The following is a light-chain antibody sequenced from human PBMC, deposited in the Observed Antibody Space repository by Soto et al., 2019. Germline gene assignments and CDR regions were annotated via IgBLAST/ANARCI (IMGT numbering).Light chain of an antibody. J-gene: IGKJ4*01. Sequence: DIVLTQSPATLSLSPGERATLYCGASQRVSSNLAWYQQKPGQAPRLLIYGASTRATGIPARFSGSGSGTEFTLTISSLQSEDFAVYYCQQYDNWPITFGGGTKVDIK. V-gene: IGKV3-15*01. CDR2: GAS. CDR1: QRVSSN. CDR3: QQYDNWPIT.